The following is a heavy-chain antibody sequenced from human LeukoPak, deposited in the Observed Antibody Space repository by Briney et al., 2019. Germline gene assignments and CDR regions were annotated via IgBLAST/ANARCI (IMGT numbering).Heavy chain of an antibody. CDR3: ARLKWLVGYYYYYYMDV. CDR1: GFTFSSDW. J-gene: IGHJ6*03. D-gene: IGHD6-19*01. Sequence: GGSLRLSCAASGFTFSSDWMSWVRQAPGRGLEWVANIKQEGSEKYYVDSVKGRFTISRDNAKNSPYLQMNSLRAEDTAVYYCARLKWLVGYYYYYYMDVWGKGTTVTVSS. V-gene: IGHV3-7*01. CDR2: IKQEGSEK.